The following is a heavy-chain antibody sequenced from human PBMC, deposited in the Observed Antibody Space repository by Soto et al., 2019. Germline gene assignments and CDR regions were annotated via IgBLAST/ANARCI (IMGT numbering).Heavy chain of an antibody. J-gene: IGHJ4*02. CDR1: GYAFTTYG. D-gene: IGHD1-1*01. Sequence: QVHLVQSGAEVKKPGASVKVSCKGSGYAFTTYGITWVRQGPGQGLEWMGWISAHNGNTNYAQKLQGRVTVTRDTSTSTAYMELRSLRSDDTAVYYCARGRYGDYWGQGALVTVSS. V-gene: IGHV1-18*01. CDR3: ARGRYGDY. CDR2: ISAHNGNT.